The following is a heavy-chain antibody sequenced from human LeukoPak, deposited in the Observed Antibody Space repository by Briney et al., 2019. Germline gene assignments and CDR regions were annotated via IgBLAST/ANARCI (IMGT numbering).Heavy chain of an antibody. CDR3: ARRSRYYYGSGSYPSLDY. Sequence: SETLSLTCTVSGGSISSYYWSWIRQPPGKGLEWIGYIYYSGSTNYNPSLKSRVTISVDTSKNQFSLKLSSVTAADTAVYYCARRSRYYYGSGSYPSLDYWGQGALVTVSS. D-gene: IGHD3-10*01. V-gene: IGHV4-59*12. J-gene: IGHJ4*02. CDR1: GGSISSYY. CDR2: IYYSGST.